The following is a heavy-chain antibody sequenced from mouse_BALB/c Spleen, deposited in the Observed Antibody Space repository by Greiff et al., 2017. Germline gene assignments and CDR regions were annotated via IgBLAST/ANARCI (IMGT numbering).Heavy chain of an antibody. D-gene: IGHD1-1*01. CDR1: GFTFSSYA. V-gene: IGHV5-6-5*01. Sequence: EVQLVESGGGLVKPGGSLKLSCAASGFTFSSYAMSWVRQTPEKRLEWVASISSGGSTYYPDSVKGRFTISRDNARNILYLQMSSLRSEDTAMYYCARGQSSYDYWGQGTTLTVSS. CDR3: ARGQSSYDY. CDR2: ISSGGST. J-gene: IGHJ2*01.